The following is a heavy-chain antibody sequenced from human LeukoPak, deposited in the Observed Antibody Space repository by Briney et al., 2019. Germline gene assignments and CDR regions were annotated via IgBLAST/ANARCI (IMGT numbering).Heavy chain of an antibody. Sequence: SETLSLTCTVSGGSISSYYWSWIRQPPGKGLEWIGYIYYSGSTNYNPSLKSRVTISVDTSKNQFSLKLSSVTAADTAVYYCAREIYYDSMGGIYSVFDIWGQGTMVTVSS. J-gene: IGHJ3*02. CDR1: GGSISSYY. D-gene: IGHD3-22*01. V-gene: IGHV4-59*12. CDR3: AREIYYDSMGGIYSVFDI. CDR2: IYYSGST.